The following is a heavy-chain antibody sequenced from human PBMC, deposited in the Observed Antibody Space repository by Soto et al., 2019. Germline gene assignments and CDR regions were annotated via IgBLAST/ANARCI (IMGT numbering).Heavy chain of an antibody. CDR1: GFTVSSNY. D-gene: IGHD1-26*01. CDR3: ARDRELLRSFDY. Sequence: GSLRLSCAASGFTVSSNYMSWVRQAPGKGLEWVSVIYSGGSTYYADSVKGRFTISRDNSKNTLYFQMNSLRAEDTAVYYCARDRELLRSFDYWGQGTLVTVSS. V-gene: IGHV3-66*01. J-gene: IGHJ4*02. CDR2: IYSGGST.